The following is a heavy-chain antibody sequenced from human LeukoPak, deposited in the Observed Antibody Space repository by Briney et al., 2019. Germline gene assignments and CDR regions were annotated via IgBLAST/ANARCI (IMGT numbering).Heavy chain of an antibody. D-gene: IGHD3-22*01. J-gene: IGHJ4*02. V-gene: IGHV3-48*04. CDR2: ISSASRTI. Sequence: GSLRLSCAVSGFTFSDYSMNWVRQAPGEGLEWVSYISSASRTIKYADFVRGRFTVSRDNAKKSLHLQMNRLTTEDTAVYFCVRDVGRFYYDSTGEDYWGQGTLVTVSS. CDR1: GFTFSDYS. CDR3: VRDVGRFYYDSTGEDY.